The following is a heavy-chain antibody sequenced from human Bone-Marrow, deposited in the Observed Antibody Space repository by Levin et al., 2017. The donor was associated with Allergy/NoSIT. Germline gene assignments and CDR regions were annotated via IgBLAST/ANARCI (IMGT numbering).Heavy chain of an antibody. CDR2: IYYSGST. J-gene: IGHJ4*02. V-gene: IGHV4-30-4*01. CDR3: ARRYYYGAGDYFDY. Sequence: SETLSLTCTVSGGSISSGDYYWSWIRQPPGKGLEWIGYIYYSGSTYYNPSLKSRVTISVDTSKNQFSLKLSSVTAADTAVYYCARRYYYGAGDYFDYWGQGTLVTVSS. CDR1: GGSISSGDYY. D-gene: IGHD3-10*01.